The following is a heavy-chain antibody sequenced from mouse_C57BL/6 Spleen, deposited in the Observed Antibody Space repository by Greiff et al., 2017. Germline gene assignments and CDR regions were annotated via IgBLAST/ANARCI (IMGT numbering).Heavy chain of an antibody. J-gene: IGHJ4*01. V-gene: IGHV1-59*01. Sequence: QVQLQQPGAELVRPGTSVKLSCKASGYTFTSYWMHWVKQRPGQGLEWIGVIDPSDSYTNYNQKFKGKATLTVDPSSSTAYMQLSSLTSEDSAVYYCARWGTTVVPYAMDYWGQGTSVTVSS. CDR2: IDPSDSYT. CDR3: ARWGTTVVPYAMDY. D-gene: IGHD1-1*01. CDR1: GYTFTSYW.